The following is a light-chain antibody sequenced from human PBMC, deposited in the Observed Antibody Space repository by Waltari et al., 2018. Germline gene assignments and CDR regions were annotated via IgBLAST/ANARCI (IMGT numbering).Light chain of an antibody. V-gene: IGLV3-25*03. J-gene: IGLJ3*02. CDR1: ALAKIY. CDR3: LSADIGGTFWV. Sequence: SYELTQPPSVSVSLGQMARIPCSGDALAKIYVYWFQQRPGQAPIQVMSKDTERPSGIPARFSGSTSGTTVTLTISGVPAEDEADYYCLSADIGGTFWVFGGGTKLTLL. CDR2: KDT.